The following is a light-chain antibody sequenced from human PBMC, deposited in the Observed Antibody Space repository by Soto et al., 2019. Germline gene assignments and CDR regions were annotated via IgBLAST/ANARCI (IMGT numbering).Light chain of an antibody. V-gene: IGKV3-20*01. CDR2: GAS. CDR1: QSVSSRY. CDR3: QQYADSRT. Sequence: EIRLTQSPGTLSLSPGETATLSCRASQSVSSRYLAWYQQKAAQAPRLLIYGASSRATGIPDRFSGSGSGTDFTLTISRLEPEDFAVYYCQQYADSRTFGQGTKV. J-gene: IGKJ1*01.